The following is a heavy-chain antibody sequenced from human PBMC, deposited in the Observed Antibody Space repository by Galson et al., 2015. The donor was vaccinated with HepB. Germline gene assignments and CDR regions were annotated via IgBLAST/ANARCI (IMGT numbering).Heavy chain of an antibody. V-gene: IGHV1-3*01. D-gene: IGHD4-23*01. J-gene: IGHJ4*02. CDR2: INAGNGNT. CDR3: ARKGGRDGGKAPALWLF. Sequence: SVKVSCKASGYTFTSYAMHWVRQAPGQRLEWMGWINAGNGNTKYSQKFQGRVTITRDTSASTAYMELSSLRSEDTAVYYCARKGGRDGGKAPALWLFWGQGTLVTVSS. CDR1: GYTFTSYA.